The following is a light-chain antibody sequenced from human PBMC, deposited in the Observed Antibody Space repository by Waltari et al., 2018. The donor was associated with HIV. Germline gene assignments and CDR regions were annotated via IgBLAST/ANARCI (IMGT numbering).Light chain of an antibody. CDR3: CSYAGSSTYVV. Sequence: QSALTQPASVSGSPGQSITISCTGTSSDVGSYNFVSWYQHHPGNAPKLIIYEGDKRPSGVSYRFSGSKSGSTASLTISGLQAEDEADYYCCSYAGSSTYVVFGGGTQLTVL. CDR2: EGD. CDR1: SSDVGSYNF. V-gene: IGLV2-23*01. J-gene: IGLJ2*01.